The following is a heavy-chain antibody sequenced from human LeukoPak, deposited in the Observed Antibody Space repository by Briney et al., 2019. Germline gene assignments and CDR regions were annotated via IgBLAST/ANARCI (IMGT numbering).Heavy chain of an antibody. D-gene: IGHD3-9*01. CDR2: INYSGRT. V-gene: IGHV4-38-2*02. CDR1: GYSIRSGYQ. Sequence: PSETLSLTCTVSGYSIRSGYQWGWIRQPPGKGLEWIGSINYSGRTYYNPSLKSRVTISVDTSKNQFSLKLSSVTAADTAVYYCARQYDILTGYNWFDPWGQGTLVTVSS. CDR3: ARQYDILTGYNWFDP. J-gene: IGHJ5*02.